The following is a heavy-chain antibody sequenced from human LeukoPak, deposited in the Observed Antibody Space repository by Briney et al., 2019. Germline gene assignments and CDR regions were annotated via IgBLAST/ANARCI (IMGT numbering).Heavy chain of an antibody. CDR3: ARALNYYDKSWFDP. D-gene: IGHD3-22*01. CDR1: GFTFSSYG. J-gene: IGHJ5*02. CDR2: ISYDGSNK. V-gene: IGHV3-30*03. Sequence: PGRSLRLSCAASGFTFSSYGMHWVRQAPGKGLEWVAVISYDGSNKYYADSVKGRFTISRDNSKNTLYLQMNSLRAEDTAVYYCARALNYYDKSWFDPWGQGTLVTVSS.